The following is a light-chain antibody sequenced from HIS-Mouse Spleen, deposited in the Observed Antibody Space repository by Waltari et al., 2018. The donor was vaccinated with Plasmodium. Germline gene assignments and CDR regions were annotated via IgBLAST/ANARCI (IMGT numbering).Light chain of an antibody. CDR3: VLYMGSGIWV. J-gene: IGLJ2*01. Sequence: QTVVTQEPSFSVSPGGTVTLTCGLSSGSVSTSYYPSWYQQTPGQVPRTRSYSATTSPSGCPDRFSGSSLGNKAALTITGAQADDESYYYCVLYMGSGIWVFGGGTKLTVL. CDR1: SGSVSTSYY. CDR2: SAT. V-gene: IGLV8-61*01.